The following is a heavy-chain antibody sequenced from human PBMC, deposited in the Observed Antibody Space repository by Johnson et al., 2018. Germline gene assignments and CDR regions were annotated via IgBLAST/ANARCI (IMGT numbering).Heavy chain of an antibody. CDR2: IWYVGNKK. V-gene: IGHV3-33*01. Sequence: QVQLVESGGGVVQPGRSLRLSCVASGFTFSNHGMHWVRQAPGKGLEWVAVIWYVGNKKYYADSVKGRATTSRDNSKNTLYLQMNSLRAEDTAVYYCATGVIKDYGDPRDYWGQGTLVTVSS. J-gene: IGHJ4*02. CDR1: GFTFSNHG. D-gene: IGHD4-17*01. CDR3: ATGVIKDYGDPRDY.